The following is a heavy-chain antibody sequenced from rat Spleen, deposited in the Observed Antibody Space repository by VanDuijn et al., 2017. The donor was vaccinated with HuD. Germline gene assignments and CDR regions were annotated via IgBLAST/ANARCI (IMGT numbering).Heavy chain of an antibody. CDR2: MRYNGDT. D-gene: IGHD1-6*01. CDR3: ARGPMHITGNYFDY. Sequence: QVQLKESGPGLVQPSQTLSLTCTVSGFSLTSYNVHWVRQPPGKGLEWMGRMRYNGDTSYNSALNSRLSISRDTSKNQVFLKRNRLQTDDTGTYCCARGPMHITGNYFDYWGQGVMVTVSS. J-gene: IGHJ2*01. CDR1: GFSLTSYN. V-gene: IGHV2-63*01.